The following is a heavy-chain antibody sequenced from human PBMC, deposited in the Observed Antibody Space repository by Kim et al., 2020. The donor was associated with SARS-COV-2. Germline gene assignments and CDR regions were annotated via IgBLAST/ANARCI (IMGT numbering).Heavy chain of an antibody. CDR3: TTLRGARAAAEPPYYYGMDV. CDR2: IKSKTDGGTT. D-gene: IGHD6-13*01. J-gene: IGHJ6*02. V-gene: IGHV3-15*01. Sequence: GGSLRLSCAASGFTFSNAWMSWVRQAPGKGLEWVGRIKSKTDGGTTDYAAPVKGRFTISRDDSKNTLYLQMNSLKTEDTAVYYCTTLRGARAAAEPPYYYGMDVWGQGTTVTVSS. CDR1: GFTFSNAW.